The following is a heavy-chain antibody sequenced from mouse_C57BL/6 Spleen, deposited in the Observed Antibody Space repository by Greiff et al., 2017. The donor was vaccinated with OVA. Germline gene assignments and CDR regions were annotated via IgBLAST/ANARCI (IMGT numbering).Heavy chain of an antibody. CDR3: AVAQAPYYAMDY. J-gene: IGHJ4*01. CDR1: GYTFTSYW. V-gene: IGHV1-53*01. CDR2: INPSNGGT. Sequence: QVQLKQPGTELVKPGASVKLSCKASGYTFTSYWMHWVKQRPGQGLEWIGNINPSNGGTNYNEKFKSKATLTVDKSSSTAYMQLSSLTSEDSAVYYCAVAQAPYYAMDYWGQGTSVTVSS. D-gene: IGHD3-2*02.